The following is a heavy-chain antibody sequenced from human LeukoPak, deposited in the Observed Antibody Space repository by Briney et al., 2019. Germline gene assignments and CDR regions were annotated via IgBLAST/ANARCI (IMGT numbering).Heavy chain of an antibody. Sequence: GGSLRLSCAASGFTFSSYSMNWVRQAPGKGLEWVSYISSSISTIYYADSVTGRSTISRDNAKNSLYLQMNSLRDEDTAVYYCARGRAAVAGPFDYWGQGTLVTVSS. CDR2: ISSSISTI. CDR3: ARGRAAVAGPFDY. J-gene: IGHJ4*02. D-gene: IGHD6-19*01. V-gene: IGHV3-48*02. CDR1: GFTFSSYS.